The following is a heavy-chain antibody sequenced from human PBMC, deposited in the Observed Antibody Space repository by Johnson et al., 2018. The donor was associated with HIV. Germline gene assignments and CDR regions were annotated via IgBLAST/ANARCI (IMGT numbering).Heavy chain of an antibody. J-gene: IGHJ3*02. D-gene: IGHD3-3*01. CDR3: ANDFWSGSGI. V-gene: IGHV3-30-3*02. CDR1: GFTFSSYA. Sequence: QVQLVESGGGVVQPGGSLRLSCEASGFTFSSYAMHWVRQAPGKGLEWVAVISYDGSNKYYADSVKGRFTISRDNSKNTLYLQMNSLRAEDTAVYYCANDFWSGSGIWGQGTMVTVSS. CDR2: ISYDGSNK.